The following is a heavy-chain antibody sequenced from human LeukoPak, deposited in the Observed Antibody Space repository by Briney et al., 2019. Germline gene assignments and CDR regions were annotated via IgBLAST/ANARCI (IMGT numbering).Heavy chain of an antibody. D-gene: IGHD3-22*01. J-gene: IGHJ4*02. V-gene: IGHV1-18*01. CDR2: ISGYNGNT. CDR3: ATGVGTGRAYDSSGYQTFLFDY. Sequence: ASVKVSCKASGGTFSNYAISWVRQAPGQGLEWMGWISGYNGNTNYAQKLQGRVTMTTDTSTSTAYMELRSLRSDDTAVYYCATGVGTGRAYDSSGYQTFLFDYWGQGTLVTVSS. CDR1: GGTFSNYA.